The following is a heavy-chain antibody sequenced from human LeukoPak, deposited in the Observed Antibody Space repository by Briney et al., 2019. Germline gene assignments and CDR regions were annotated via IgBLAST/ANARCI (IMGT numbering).Heavy chain of an antibody. D-gene: IGHD1-26*01. CDR1: GFTFSSYG. CDR2: IRYDGSNK. CDR3: ARRGYHDYSGFDY. V-gene: IGHV3-30*02. Sequence: GGSLRLSCAASGFTFSSYGMHWVRQAPGKGLEWVAFIRYDGSNKYYADSVKGRFTISRDNSKNSLYLQMKRLRAEDTALYYCARRGYHDYSGFDYWGQGTLVTVSS. J-gene: IGHJ4*02.